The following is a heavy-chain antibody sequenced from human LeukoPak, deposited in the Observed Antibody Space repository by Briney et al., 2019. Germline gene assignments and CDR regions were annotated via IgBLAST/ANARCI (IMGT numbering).Heavy chain of an antibody. CDR3: ARGRGSEGGYFDY. CDR2: IYYSGST. D-gene: IGHD3-16*01. V-gene: IGHV4-59*12. J-gene: IGHJ4*02. CDR1: GGSISSYY. Sequence: PSETLSLTCTVSGGSISSYYWSWIRQPPGKGLEWIGYIYYSGSTNYNPSLKSRVTISVDTSKNQFSLKLSSVTAADTAVYYCARGRGSEGGYFDYWGQGTLVTDSS.